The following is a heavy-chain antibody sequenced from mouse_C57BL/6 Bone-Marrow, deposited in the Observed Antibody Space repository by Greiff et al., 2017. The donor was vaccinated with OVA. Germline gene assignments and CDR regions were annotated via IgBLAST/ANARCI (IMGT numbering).Heavy chain of an antibody. J-gene: IGHJ2*01. Sequence: VQLKESGGGLVKPGGSRKLSCAASGFTFSSYAMSWVRQTPEKRLEWVATISDGGSYTYYPDNVQGRFTISRDNAKNHLYLHMSHLKSEDTAMYYCARDGGLLLYYFDYWGQGTTLTVSS. V-gene: IGHV5-4*01. CDR2: ISDGGSYT. CDR1: GFTFSSYA. CDR3: ARDGGLLLYYFDY. D-gene: IGHD2-3*01.